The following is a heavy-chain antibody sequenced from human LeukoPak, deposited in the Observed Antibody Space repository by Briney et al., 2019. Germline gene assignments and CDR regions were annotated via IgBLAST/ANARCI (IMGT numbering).Heavy chain of an antibody. V-gene: IGHV4-38-2*01. J-gene: IGHJ4*02. CDR3: ARQRGSGTYSACYFDS. CDR2: TYHSGGT. Sequence: SETLSLTCAVSGYSISSGYYWGWIRQPPGKGLEWIGSTYHSGGTYYNPSHKSRITISVDTSKNQFSLKLTSVTAADTAVYYCARQRGSGTYSACYFDSWGQGTLVTVSS. D-gene: IGHD3-10*01. CDR1: GYSISSGYY.